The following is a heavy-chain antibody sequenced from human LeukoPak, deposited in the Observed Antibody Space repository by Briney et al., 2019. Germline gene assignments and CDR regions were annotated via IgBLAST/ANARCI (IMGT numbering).Heavy chain of an antibody. V-gene: IGHV3-21*01. CDR3: ARPLVVVVDPMSSI. D-gene: IGHD2-15*01. CDR1: GFTFSSNS. Sequence: PGGSLTLSCAASGFTFSSNSMNWVRHPPGRGLEWVSSISSSRSYIYYADSVKGRFTISRDNAKNSLYLQMNSLRAEDTAVYYCARPLVVVVDPMSSIWGQGTMVTVSS. J-gene: IGHJ3*02. CDR2: ISSSRSYI.